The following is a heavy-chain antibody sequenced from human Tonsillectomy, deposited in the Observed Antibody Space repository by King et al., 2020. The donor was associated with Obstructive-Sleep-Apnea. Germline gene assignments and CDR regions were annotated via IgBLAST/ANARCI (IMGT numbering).Heavy chain of an antibody. V-gene: IGHV3-23*04. Sequence: QLVQSGGGLVQPGGSLRLSCAASGFTFSSYAMSWVRQAPGKGLEWVSALSGSGGSAYYADSVKGRFTISRDNSKNTLYLQMNSLGAEDTAVYYCAKDRSFDWSPFDYWGQGTLVTVSS. CDR1: GFTFSSYA. CDR3: AKDRSFDWSPFDY. D-gene: IGHD3-9*01. CDR2: LSGSGGSA. J-gene: IGHJ4*02.